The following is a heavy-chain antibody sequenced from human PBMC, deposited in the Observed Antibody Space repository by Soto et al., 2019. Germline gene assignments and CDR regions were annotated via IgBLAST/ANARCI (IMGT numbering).Heavy chain of an antibody. CDR3: ERDSGYGDYGYYFDY. Sequence: GASVKVSCKASGYTFTGYYMHWVRQAPGQGLEWMGWINPNSGGTNYAQKFQGWVTMTRDTSISTAYMELSRLRSDDTAVYYCERDSGYGDYGYYFDYWGQGTLVTVSS. J-gene: IGHJ4*02. D-gene: IGHD4-17*01. CDR2: INPNSGGT. CDR1: GYTFTGYY. V-gene: IGHV1-2*04.